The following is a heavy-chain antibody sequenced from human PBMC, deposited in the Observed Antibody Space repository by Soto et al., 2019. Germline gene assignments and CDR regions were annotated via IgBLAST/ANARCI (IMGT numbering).Heavy chain of an antibody. CDR3: ARGYYYDSSGYYLDH. CDR1: RYSFTSHV. D-gene: IGHD3-22*01. V-gene: IGHV1-3*01. Sequence: QVRLLQSGAVAMKTGASVELSCEASRYSFTSHVIHWLRQAPGERLEWMGWIKPGTGATKYLQTLQDRVTISRDTSANIVNLEMRSLRSEDTAVYYCARGYYYDSSGYYLDHWGKGTPVTVSS. CDR2: IKPGTGAT. J-gene: IGHJ4*02.